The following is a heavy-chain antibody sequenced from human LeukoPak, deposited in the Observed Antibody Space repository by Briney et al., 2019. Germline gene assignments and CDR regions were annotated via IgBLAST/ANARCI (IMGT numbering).Heavy chain of an antibody. D-gene: IGHD3-22*01. CDR2: IYTSGST. J-gene: IGHJ4*02. V-gene: IGHV4-4*07. Sequence: PSETLSLTCTASGGSISSYYWSWIRQPAGKGLEWIGRIYTSGSTNYNPSLKSRVTMSVDTSKNQFSLKLSSVTAADTAVYYCARFSYDSSGYYSFDYWGQGTLVTVSS. CDR1: GGSISSYY. CDR3: ARFSYDSSGYYSFDY.